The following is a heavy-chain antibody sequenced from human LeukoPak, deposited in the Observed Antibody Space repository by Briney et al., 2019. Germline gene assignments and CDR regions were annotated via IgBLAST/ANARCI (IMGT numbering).Heavy chain of an antibody. V-gene: IGHV4-59*01. CDR2: IYYSGST. Sequence: SETLSLTCAVYGGSFSGYYWSWIRQPPGKGLEWIGYIYYSGSTNYNPSLKSRVTISVDTSKNQFSLKLSSVTAADTAVYYCARAPKGYYYDSSGYNAFDIWGQGTMVTVSS. CDR1: GGSFSGYY. J-gene: IGHJ3*02. CDR3: ARAPKGYYYDSSGYNAFDI. D-gene: IGHD3-22*01.